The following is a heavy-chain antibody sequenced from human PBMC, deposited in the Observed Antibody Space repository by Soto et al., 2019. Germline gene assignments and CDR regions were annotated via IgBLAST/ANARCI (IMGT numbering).Heavy chain of an antibody. Sequence: PSETLSLTCTVSGGSISSYYWSWIRQPPGKGLEWIGYIYYSGSTNYNPSLKSRVTISVDTSKNQFSLKLSSVTAADTAVYYCARPTTVTTLAPFQHWGQGTLVTVSS. CDR1: GGSISSYY. CDR3: ARPTTVTTLAPFQH. V-gene: IGHV4-59*01. CDR2: IYYSGST. J-gene: IGHJ1*01. D-gene: IGHD4-17*01.